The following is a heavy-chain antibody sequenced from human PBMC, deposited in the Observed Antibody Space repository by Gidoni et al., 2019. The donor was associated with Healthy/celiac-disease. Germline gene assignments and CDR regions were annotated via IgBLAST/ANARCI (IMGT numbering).Heavy chain of an antibody. Sequence: EVQLVESGGGLVQPGRSLRLSCAASGFTFDDYAMHWVRQAPGKGLEWVSGISWNSGSIGYADSVKGRFTISRDNAKNSLYLQTNSLRAEDTALYYCAKEIGYCSSTSCYPDAFDIWGQGTMVTVSS. V-gene: IGHV3-9*01. CDR2: ISWNSGSI. J-gene: IGHJ3*02. CDR3: AKEIGYCSSTSCYPDAFDI. D-gene: IGHD2-2*01. CDR1: GFTFDDYA.